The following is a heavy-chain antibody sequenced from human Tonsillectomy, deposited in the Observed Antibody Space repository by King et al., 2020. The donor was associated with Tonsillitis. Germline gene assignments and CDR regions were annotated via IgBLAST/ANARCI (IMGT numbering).Heavy chain of an antibody. CDR2: IRSKAYGGTT. D-gene: IGHD3-10*01. V-gene: IGHV3-49*03. J-gene: IGHJ4*02. CDR1: GFNFGDYA. Sequence: VQLVESGGGLVQPGRSLRLSCTASGFNFGDYAMSWFRQAPGKGLEWVGFIRSKAYGGTTEYAASVKGRFTISRDDSKSIAYLQMNSLKTEDTAVYYCTRVPPEDKYYYGSGSYYYFDYWGQGTLVTVSS. CDR3: TRVPPEDKYYYGSGSYYYFDY.